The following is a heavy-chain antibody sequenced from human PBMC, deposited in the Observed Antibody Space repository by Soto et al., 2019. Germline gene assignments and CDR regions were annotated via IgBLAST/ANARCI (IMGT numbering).Heavy chain of an antibody. J-gene: IGHJ6*02. V-gene: IGHV3-30-3*01. CDR3: ARDTGVYGMDD. D-gene: IGHD1-1*01. CDR1: GFTFSSYA. CDR2: ISYDGSNK. Sequence: GGSLRLSCAASGFTFSSYAMHWVRQAPGKGLEWVAVISYDGSNKYYADSVKGRFTISRDNSKNTLYLQMNSLRAEDTAVYYCARDTGVYGMDDWGQGTTVTVSS.